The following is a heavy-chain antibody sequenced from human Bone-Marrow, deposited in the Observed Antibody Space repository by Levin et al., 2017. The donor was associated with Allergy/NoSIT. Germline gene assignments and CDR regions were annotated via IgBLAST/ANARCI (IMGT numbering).Heavy chain of an antibody. CDR1: GFTFSSYA. CDR2: ISYDGSNK. J-gene: IGHJ4*02. V-gene: IGHV3-30-3*01. Sequence: SCAASGFTFSSYAMHWVRQAPGKGLEWVAVISYDGSNKYYADSVKGRFTISRDNSKNTLYLQMNSLRAEDTAVYYCARDLGGVFDYWGQGTLVTVSS. D-gene: IGHD3-3*01. CDR3: ARDLGGVFDY.